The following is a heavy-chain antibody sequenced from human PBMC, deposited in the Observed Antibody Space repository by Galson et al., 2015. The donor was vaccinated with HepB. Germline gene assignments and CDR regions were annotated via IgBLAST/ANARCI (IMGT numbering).Heavy chain of an antibody. J-gene: IGHJ5*02. Sequence: TLSLTCAVSGGSISSGGYSWSWIRQPPGKGLEWIGYIYHSGSTYYNPSLKSRVTISVDRSKNQFSLKLSSVTAADTAVYYCARGGDSSGYGNNWFDPWGQGTLDTVSS. D-gene: IGHD3-22*01. V-gene: IGHV4-30-2*01. CDR1: GGSISSGGYS. CDR2: IYHSGST. CDR3: ARGGDSSGYGNNWFDP.